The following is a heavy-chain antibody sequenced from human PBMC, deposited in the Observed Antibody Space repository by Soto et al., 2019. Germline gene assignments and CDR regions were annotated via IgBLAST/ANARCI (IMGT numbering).Heavy chain of an antibody. Sequence: QVQLVESGGGVVQPGRSLRLSCAASGFTFSSYAMHWVRQAPGKGLEWVAVISYDGSNKYYADSVKGRFTISRDNSKNTLYLQMNSLRAEDTAVYYCARDRSVGSWYFGYYYYGMDVWGQGTTVTVSS. J-gene: IGHJ6*02. CDR2: ISYDGSNK. V-gene: IGHV3-30-3*01. CDR1: GFTFSSYA. CDR3: ARDRSVGSWYFGYYYYGMDV. D-gene: IGHD6-13*01.